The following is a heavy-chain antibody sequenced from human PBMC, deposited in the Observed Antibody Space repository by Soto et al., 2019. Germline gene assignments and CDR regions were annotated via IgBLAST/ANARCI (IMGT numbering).Heavy chain of an antibody. J-gene: IGHJ3*02. CDR1: GFTFSSYW. CDR2: IKQDGSEK. Sequence: GGSLRLSCAASGFTFSSYWMSWVRQAPGKGLEWVANIKQDGSEKYYVDSVKGRFTISRDNAKNSLYLQMNSLRAEDTAVYYSARVACRWLETYRLVDALAIWGQGTIVPVSS. D-gene: IGHD6-19*01. CDR3: ARVACRWLETYRLVDALAI. V-gene: IGHV3-7*01.